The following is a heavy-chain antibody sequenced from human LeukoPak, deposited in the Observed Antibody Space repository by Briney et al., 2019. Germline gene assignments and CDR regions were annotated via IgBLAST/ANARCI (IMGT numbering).Heavy chain of an antibody. Sequence: ASVKVSCKASGYTFPSYFMHWVRQAPGQGLEWMGIINPTGGSTTYAQKFQGRVTMTRDTSTSTVYMELSSLRSDDTAVYYCASARLNDYGDYWLAYWGQGTLVTVSS. D-gene: IGHD4-17*01. J-gene: IGHJ4*02. CDR2: INPTGGST. V-gene: IGHV1-46*01. CDR3: ASARLNDYGDYWLAY. CDR1: GYTFPSYF.